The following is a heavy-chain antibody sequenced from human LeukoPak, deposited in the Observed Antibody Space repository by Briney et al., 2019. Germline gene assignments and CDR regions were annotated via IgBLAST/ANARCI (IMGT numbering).Heavy chain of an antibody. CDR2: SSAYNGNT. CDR1: GYTFTSYG. D-gene: IGHD6-19*01. Sequence: GASVKVSCKASGYTFTSYGMSWVRQARGPGLEWTGWSSAYNGNTNYAQKLQGRVTMTTDTSTSTAYMELRSLRPDDTAVYYCARVLGSGWTYNWFDPWGQGPLVTVSS. J-gene: IGHJ5*02. CDR3: ARVLGSGWTYNWFDP. V-gene: IGHV1-18*01.